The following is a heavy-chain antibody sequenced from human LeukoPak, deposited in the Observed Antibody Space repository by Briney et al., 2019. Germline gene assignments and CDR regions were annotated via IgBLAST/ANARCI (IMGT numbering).Heavy chain of an antibody. CDR2: ISYDGNNK. CDR1: GFTFSSYT. J-gene: IGHJ4*02. V-gene: IGHV3-30-3*02. CDR3: AKSTTVTTQQRGYFDY. D-gene: IGHD4-11*01. Sequence: GGSLRLTCAASGFTFSSYTMHWVRQAPGKGLEWVAIISYDGNNKYHADSVKGRFTISRDNSKNTLYLQMNSLRAEDRAVYYCAKSTTVTTQQRGYFDYWGQGTLVTVSS.